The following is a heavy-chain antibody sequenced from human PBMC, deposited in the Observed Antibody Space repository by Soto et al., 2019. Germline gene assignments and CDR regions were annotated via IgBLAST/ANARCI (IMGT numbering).Heavy chain of an antibody. CDR3: AGPGYSSQDY. CDR2: ISGSGGDT. Sequence: EVQLLESGGGLVQAGGSLRLSCAASGFCFSSFALSWVRQAPGMGLEWVSAISGSGGDTDYADSVKGRFTVSRDNSKNTLYLQINSLRAEDTAVYYCAGPGYSSQDYWGQGTLVTVSS. V-gene: IGHV3-23*01. CDR1: GFCFSSFA. J-gene: IGHJ4*02. D-gene: IGHD5-18*01.